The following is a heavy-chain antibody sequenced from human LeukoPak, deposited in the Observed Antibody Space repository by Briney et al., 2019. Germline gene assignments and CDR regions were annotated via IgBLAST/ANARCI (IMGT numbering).Heavy chain of an antibody. CDR1: GYTFTSYG. CDR2: ISAYNGNT. D-gene: IGHD3-10*01. V-gene: IGHV1-18*01. Sequence: ASVKVSCKASGYTFTSYGISWVRQAPGQGLEWMGWISAYNGNTNYAQKLQGRVTMTTDTSTSTAYMELRSLRSDDTAVYYRARGVDYYGSGSYDYWGQGTLVTVSS. J-gene: IGHJ4*02. CDR3: ARGVDYYGSGSYDY.